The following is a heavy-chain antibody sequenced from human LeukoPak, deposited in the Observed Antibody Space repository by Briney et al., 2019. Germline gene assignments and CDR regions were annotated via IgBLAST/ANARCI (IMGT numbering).Heavy chain of an antibody. CDR2: IKLDGSEK. D-gene: IGHD3-3*01. J-gene: IGHJ4*02. CDR1: GFTFSSYW. Sequence: PGGSLRLSCAASGFTFSSYWMSWVRQAPGKGLEWVANIKLDGSEKYYVDSVKGRFTISRDNAKNSLFLQMNSLRAEDTAVYYCARKTYYDFWSGYHFDYWGQGTLVTVSS. V-gene: IGHV3-7*01. CDR3: ARKTYYDFWSGYHFDY.